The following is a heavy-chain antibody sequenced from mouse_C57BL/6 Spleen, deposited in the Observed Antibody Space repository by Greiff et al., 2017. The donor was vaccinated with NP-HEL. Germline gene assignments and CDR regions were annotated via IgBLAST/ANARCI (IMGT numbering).Heavy chain of an antibody. D-gene: IGHD2-5*01. CDR3: TRCSNYRDYYAMDY. CDR1: GYTFTDYE. V-gene: IGHV1-15*01. Sequence: VQLQQSGAELVRPGASVTLSCKASGYTFTDYEMHWVKQTPVHGLEWIGAIDPETGGTAYNQKFQGKAILTAAKSSSTAYMELRSLTSEDSAVYYCTRCSNYRDYYAMDYWGQGTSVTVSS. J-gene: IGHJ4*01. CDR2: IDPETGGT.